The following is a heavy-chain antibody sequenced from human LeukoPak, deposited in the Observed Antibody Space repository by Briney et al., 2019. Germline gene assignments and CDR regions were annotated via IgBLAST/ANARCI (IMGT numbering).Heavy chain of an antibody. D-gene: IGHD5-18*01. V-gene: IGHV1-18*01. CDR3: ARGQQLYYMDV. CDR1: GYTFTSYG. J-gene: IGHJ6*03. Sequence: ASVRVSCMASGYTFTSYGISCGRQAPGQGLEWMGWISAYNGDTNYAQKLQGRVTMTTDTSTSTAYMELRSLRSDDTAVYYCARGQQLYYMDVWGKGTTVTVSS. CDR2: ISAYNGDT.